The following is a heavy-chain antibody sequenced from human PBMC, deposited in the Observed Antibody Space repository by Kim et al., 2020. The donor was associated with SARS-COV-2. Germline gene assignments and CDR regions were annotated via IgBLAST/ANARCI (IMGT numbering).Heavy chain of an antibody. J-gene: IGHJ4*02. CDR1: GFTFSSYA. Sequence: GGSLRLSCAASGFTFSSYAMHWVRQAPGKGLEWVAVISYDGSNKYYADSVKGRFTISRDNSKNTLYLQMNSLRAEDTAVYYCASEYYYDRDYWGQGTLVTVSS. CDR2: ISYDGSNK. V-gene: IGHV3-30*04. CDR3: ASEYYYDRDY. D-gene: IGHD3-22*01.